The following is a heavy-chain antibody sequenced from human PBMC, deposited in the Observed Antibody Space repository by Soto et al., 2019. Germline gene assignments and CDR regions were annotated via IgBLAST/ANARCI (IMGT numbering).Heavy chain of an antibody. CDR3: ERDVIERVITHWFDP. Sequence: VGSLRLSCAASGFTFSSYSMNWVRQAPGKGLEWVSSISSSSSYIYYADSVKGRFTISRDNAKNSLYLQMNSLRAEDTAVYYCERDVIERVITHWFDPWGQGTLVTVSS. CDR2: ISSSSSYI. J-gene: IGHJ5*02. V-gene: IGHV3-21*01. D-gene: IGHD2-21*01. CDR1: GFTFSSYS.